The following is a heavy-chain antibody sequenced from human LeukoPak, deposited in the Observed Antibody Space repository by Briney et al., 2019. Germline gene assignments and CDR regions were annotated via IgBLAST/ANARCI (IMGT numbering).Heavy chain of an antibody. D-gene: IGHD6-13*01. V-gene: IGHV3-30*02. Sequence: GGSLRLSCAASGFTFSSYGMHWVRQAPGKGLEWVAFIRYDGSNKYYADSVKGRFTISRDNSKNTLYLQMNSLRAEDTAVYYCAKPNSSSWFHYFDYWGQGTLVTVSS. CDR3: AKPNSSSWFHYFDY. J-gene: IGHJ4*02. CDR2: IRYDGSNK. CDR1: GFTFSSYG.